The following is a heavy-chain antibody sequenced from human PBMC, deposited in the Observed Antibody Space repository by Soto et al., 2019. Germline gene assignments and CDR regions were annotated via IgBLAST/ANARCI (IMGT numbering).Heavy chain of an antibody. Sequence: EVQLLESGGGLVQPGGSLRLSCAASGFTFSSYAMSWVRQAPGKGLEWVSAISGSGGSTYYADSVKGPFTISRDNSKITLYLQMNSLRAEDTAVYYCAKDVAARPWWFDPWGQGTLVTVSS. CDR3: AKDVAARPWWFDP. D-gene: IGHD6-6*01. CDR2: ISGSGGST. CDR1: GFTFSSYA. V-gene: IGHV3-23*01. J-gene: IGHJ5*02.